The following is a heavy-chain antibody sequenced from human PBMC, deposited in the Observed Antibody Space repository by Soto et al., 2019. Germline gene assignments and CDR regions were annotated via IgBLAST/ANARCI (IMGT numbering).Heavy chain of an antibody. D-gene: IGHD5-12*01. J-gene: IGHJ4*02. CDR2: IYYSGST. Sequence: SETLSLTCTVSGGSISSGDYYWSWIRQPPGKGLEWIGYIYYSGSTYYNPSLKSRVTISVDTSKNQFSLKLSSVTAADTAVYYCARCESGYDFDYWGQGTLVTVSS. CDR1: GGSISSGDYY. CDR3: ARCESGYDFDY. V-gene: IGHV4-30-4*01.